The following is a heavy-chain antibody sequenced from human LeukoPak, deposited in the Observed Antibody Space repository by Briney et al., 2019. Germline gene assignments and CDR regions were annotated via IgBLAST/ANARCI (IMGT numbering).Heavy chain of an antibody. CDR2: IIPIFGTA. CDR3: ASGGVVPAEKDYYYYMDV. D-gene: IGHD2-2*01. V-gene: IGHV1-69*05. Sequence: SVKVSCKVSGGTFSSYAISWVRQAPGQGLEWMGGIIPIFGTANYAQRFQGRVTITTDESTSTAYMELSSLRSEDTGVYYCASGGVVPAEKDYYYYMDVWGKGTTVSVSS. CDR1: GGTFSSYA. J-gene: IGHJ6*03.